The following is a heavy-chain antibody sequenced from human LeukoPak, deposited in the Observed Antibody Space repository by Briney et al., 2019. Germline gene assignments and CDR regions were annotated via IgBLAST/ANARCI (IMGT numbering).Heavy chain of an antibody. D-gene: IGHD5-24*01. CDR3: ATVPKEWLSGRYYYYYYMDV. Sequence: SETLSLTCTVSGVSISISSYYWGWIRQPPGKGLEWIGRIYYSGSTYYNPALKSRVTISVDTSKNQFSLKLSSVTAADTAVYYCATVPKEWLSGRYYYYYYMDVWGKGTTVTVSS. CDR1: GVSISISSYY. J-gene: IGHJ6*03. V-gene: IGHV4-39*07. CDR2: IYYSGST.